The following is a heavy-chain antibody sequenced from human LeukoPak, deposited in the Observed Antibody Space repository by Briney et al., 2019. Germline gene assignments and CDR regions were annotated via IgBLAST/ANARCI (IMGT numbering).Heavy chain of an antibody. V-gene: IGHV4-38-2*01. CDR2: IYYSGST. D-gene: IGHD5-24*01. CDR1: GYSISSGYY. CDR3: ARVGEMATIGLSEDWFDP. Sequence: PSETLSLTCAVSGYSISSGYYWSWIRQPPGKGLEWIGYIYYSGSTNYNPSLKSRVTISVDTSKNQFSLKLSSVTAADTAVYYCARVGEMATIGLSEDWFDPWGQGTLVTVSS. J-gene: IGHJ5*02.